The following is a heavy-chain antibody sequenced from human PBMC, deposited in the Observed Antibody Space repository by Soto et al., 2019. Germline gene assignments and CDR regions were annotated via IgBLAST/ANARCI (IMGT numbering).Heavy chain of an antibody. CDR3: ARDRYDFWSGYHDY. V-gene: IGHV3-21*01. J-gene: IGHJ4*02. CDR1: GFTFSSYT. D-gene: IGHD3-3*01. Sequence: PGGSLRLSCAASGFTFSSYTMNWVRQDQGKGLEWVSSISSSSSYIYYADSVKGRFTISRDNAKNSLYLQMNSLRAEDTAFYYCARDRYDFWSGYHDYWGQRTLVTVSS. CDR2: ISSSSSYI.